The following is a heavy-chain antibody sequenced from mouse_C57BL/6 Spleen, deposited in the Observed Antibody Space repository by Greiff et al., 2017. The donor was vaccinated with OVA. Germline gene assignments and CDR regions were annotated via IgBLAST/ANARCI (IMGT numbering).Heavy chain of an antibody. J-gene: IGHJ2*01. Sequence: QVQLKQPGAELVRPGSSVKLSCKASGYTFTSYWMHWVKQRPIQGLEWIGNIDPSDSETHYNQKFKDKATLTVDKSSSTAYMQLSSLTSEDSAVYYCARRGSNYVFFDYWGQGTTLTVSS. D-gene: IGHD2-5*01. V-gene: IGHV1-52*01. CDR2: IDPSDSET. CDR1: GYTFTSYW. CDR3: ARRGSNYVFFDY.